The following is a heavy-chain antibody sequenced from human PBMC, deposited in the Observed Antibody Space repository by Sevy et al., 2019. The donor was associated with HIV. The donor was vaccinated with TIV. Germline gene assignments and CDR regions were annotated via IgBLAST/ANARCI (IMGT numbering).Heavy chain of an antibody. CDR1: GFTFSSYA. D-gene: IGHD1-1*01. CDR3: ALERLSSDVAEYFQN. CDR2: ISHDGSNE. Sequence: GGSLRLSCAASGFTFSSYALHWVRQAPGKGLEWVTLISHDGSNEYYADSVKGRFTISRDNFQNSLFLQMNSLRPEDTAVYYCALERLSSDVAEYFQNWGQGTLVTVSS. V-gene: IGHV3-30-3*01. J-gene: IGHJ1*01.